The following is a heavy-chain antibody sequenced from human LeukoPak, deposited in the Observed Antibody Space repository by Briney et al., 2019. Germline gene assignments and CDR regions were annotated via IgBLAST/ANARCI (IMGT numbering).Heavy chain of an antibody. CDR2: INQDGSEK. V-gene: IGHV3-7*01. CDR1: GFTFTTYW. D-gene: IGHD3-10*01. CDR3: ARVAKYYYGSDPYYFFQH. Sequence: GGPLRLSCAASGFTFTTYWMTWVRQAPGKGLEWVANINQDGSEKYFVDSVKGRFTISRDNAKNSLYLQMNSLRVEDTAVYYCARVAKYYYGSDPYYFFQHRGQGTPVTASS. J-gene: IGHJ1*01.